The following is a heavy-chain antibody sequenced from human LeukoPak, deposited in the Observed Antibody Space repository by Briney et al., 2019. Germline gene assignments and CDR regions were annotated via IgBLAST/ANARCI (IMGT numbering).Heavy chain of an antibody. V-gene: IGHV4-34*01. D-gene: IGHD3-9*01. CDR1: GGSFSGYY. CDR2: INHSGST. CDR3: ANGYDILTGYSQ. Sequence: SETLSLTCAVYGGSFSGYYWSWIRQPPGKGLEWIGEINHSGSTNYNPSLKSRVTISVDTSKNQFSLKLSSVTAADTAVYYCANGYDILTGYSQWGQGTLVTVSS. J-gene: IGHJ4*02.